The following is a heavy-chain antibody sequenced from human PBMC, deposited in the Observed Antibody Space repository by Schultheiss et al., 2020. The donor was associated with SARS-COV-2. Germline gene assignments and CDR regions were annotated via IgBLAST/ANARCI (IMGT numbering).Heavy chain of an antibody. V-gene: IGHV4-38-2*01. J-gene: IGHJ6*02. CDR1: GYSISSGYY. CDR2: MYHSGST. Sequence: SETLSLTCVVSGYSISSGYYWGWIRQPPGKGLEWIGSMYHSGSTYYNPSLKSRVTISVDTSKRQFSLKLRSATAADTAVYYCARVFSSSWFSEPSYYYGIDVWGQGTTVTVSS. D-gene: IGHD6-13*01. CDR3: ARVFSSSWFSEPSYYYGIDV.